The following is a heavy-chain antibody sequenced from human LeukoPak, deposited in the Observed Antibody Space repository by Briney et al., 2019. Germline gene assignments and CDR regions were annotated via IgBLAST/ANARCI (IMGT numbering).Heavy chain of an antibody. CDR3: ARDSTVTTGDRYWFDP. CDR1: GGFISSYY. Sequence: SETLSLTCTVSGGFISSYYWSWIRQPPGKGLEWIGYIYHSGSTNHNPSLKSRVTISVDTSNNQFSLKLSSVTAADTAVYYCARDSTVTTGDRYWFDPWGQGTLVTVSS. D-gene: IGHD4-17*01. V-gene: IGHV4-59*12. CDR2: IYHSGST. J-gene: IGHJ5*02.